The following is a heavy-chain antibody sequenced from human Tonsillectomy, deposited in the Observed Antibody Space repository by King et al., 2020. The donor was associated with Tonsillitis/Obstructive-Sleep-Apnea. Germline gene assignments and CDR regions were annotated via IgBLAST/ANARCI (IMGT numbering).Heavy chain of an antibody. CDR1: GGTFSSYA. V-gene: IGHV1-69*12. CDR2: IIPIFGTA. Sequence: QLVQSGAEVKKPGSSVKVSCKASGGTFSSYAISWVRQAPGQGLEWMGGIIPIFGTANYAQKFQGRVTITADESTSTAYMELSSLRSEDTAVYYCALYCSGGSCYSGDRCWFDPWGQGTLVTVSS. J-gene: IGHJ5*02. CDR3: ALYCSGGSCYSGDRCWFDP. D-gene: IGHD2-15*01.